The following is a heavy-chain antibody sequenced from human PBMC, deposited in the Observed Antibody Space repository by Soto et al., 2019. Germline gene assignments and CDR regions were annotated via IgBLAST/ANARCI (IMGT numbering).Heavy chain of an antibody. J-gene: IGHJ4*02. CDR1: GVTFSRYA. D-gene: IGHD2-15*01. CDR2: ISGSGGST. CDR3: AKVRYGGNIYSDF. V-gene: IGHV3-23*01. Sequence: PGGYLRLSCAASGVTFSRYAMSWVRQAPGKGLEWVSAISGSGGSTYYADSVKGRFTISRDNSKNTLYLQMNSLRAEDTVVYYCAKVRYGGNIYSDFCCKGTLGTLS.